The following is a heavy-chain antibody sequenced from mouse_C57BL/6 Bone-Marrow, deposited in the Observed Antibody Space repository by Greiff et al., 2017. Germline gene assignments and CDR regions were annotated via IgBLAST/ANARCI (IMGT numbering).Heavy chain of an antibody. Sequence: QVQLQQSGAELARPGASVKLSCKASGYTFTSYGISWVKQRTGQGLEWIGEIYPRSGNTYYNEKFKGKATLTADKSSSTAYMELRRLTSEDSAVYFCARYPLYAMDYWGQGTSVTVSS. J-gene: IGHJ4*01. CDR3: ARYPLYAMDY. V-gene: IGHV1-81*01. CDR1: GYTFTSYG. CDR2: IYPRSGNT.